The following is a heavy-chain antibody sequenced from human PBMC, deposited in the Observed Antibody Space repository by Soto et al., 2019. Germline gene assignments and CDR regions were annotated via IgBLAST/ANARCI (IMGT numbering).Heavy chain of an antibody. D-gene: IGHD5-12*01. CDR2: ISFDGRNK. CDR3: AKVRRVGNGYNLGFDY. V-gene: IGHV3-30*04. J-gene: IGHJ4*02. Sequence: QEQLVESGGGVVQPGRSLRLSCAASGFTFSHYAMHWVRQAPGKGLQWVSSISFDGRNKYYVDSVKGRFTISRDNSKNTLYLEVDSLRAEDTAVYYCAKVRRVGNGYNLGFDYRGQGTLVTVSS. CDR1: GFTFSHYA.